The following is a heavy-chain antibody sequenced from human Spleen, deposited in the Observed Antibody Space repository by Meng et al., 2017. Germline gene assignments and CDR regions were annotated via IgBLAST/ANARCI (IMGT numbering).Heavy chain of an antibody. J-gene: IGHJ6*02. CDR1: GYTFTSYA. CDR2: INAGNGNT. CDR3: AREPSEGAAAGTMSYYYYGMDV. D-gene: IGHD6-13*01. Sequence: ASVQVSCKASGYTFTSYAMHWVRQAPGQRLEWMGWINAGNGNTKYSQKFQGRVTITRDTSASTAYMALSSLRSEDTAVYYCAREPSEGAAAGTMSYYYYGMDVWGQGTTVTVSS. V-gene: IGHV1-3*01.